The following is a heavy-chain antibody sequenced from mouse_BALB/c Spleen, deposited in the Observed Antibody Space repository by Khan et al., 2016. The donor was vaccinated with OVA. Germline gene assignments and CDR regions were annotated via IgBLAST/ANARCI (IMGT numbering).Heavy chain of an antibody. CDR1: GYTFTNYG. V-gene: IGHV9-3-1*01. J-gene: IGHJ4*01. CDR3: AREVGYHYAMDY. CDR2: INTYTGEP. Sequence: QIQLVQSGPELKKPGETVKISCKASGYTFTNYGMNWVKQAPGKGLKWMGWINTYTGEPTYADDFKGRFAFSLETSASTAYLQINNLKNEDTATYFCAREVGYHYAMDYWGQGTLVTVSS. D-gene: IGHD1-2*01.